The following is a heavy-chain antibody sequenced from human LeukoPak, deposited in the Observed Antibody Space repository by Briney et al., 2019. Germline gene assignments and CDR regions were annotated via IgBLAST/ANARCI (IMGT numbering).Heavy chain of an antibody. CDR1: GVSLSSYH. D-gene: IGHD5-24*01. V-gene: IGHV3-7*01. Sequence: PGGSLRLSCVASGVSLSSYHMSWVRQAPGKGLGCVAHIFPDGHQESCDASVRGRFTVSRDNAKNSVFLQMNSLRVEDTAIYYCARWRWQQSEFDLWGQGALVTVSS. CDR2: IFPDGHQE. J-gene: IGHJ4*02. CDR3: ARWRWQQSEFDL.